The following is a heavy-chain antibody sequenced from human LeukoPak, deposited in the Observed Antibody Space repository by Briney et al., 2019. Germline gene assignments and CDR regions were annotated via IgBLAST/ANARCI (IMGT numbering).Heavy chain of an antibody. CDR1: GGSISSSSYY. V-gene: IGHV4-39*01. D-gene: IGHD2-21*01. CDR2: IYYSGST. Sequence: SETLSLTCTVSGGSISSSSYYWGWIRQPPGKGLEWIGSIYYSGSTYYNPSLKSRVTISVDTSKNQFSLKLSSVTAADTAVNYCASILVARGLLDYWGQGTLVTVSS. J-gene: IGHJ4*02. CDR3: ASILVARGLLDY.